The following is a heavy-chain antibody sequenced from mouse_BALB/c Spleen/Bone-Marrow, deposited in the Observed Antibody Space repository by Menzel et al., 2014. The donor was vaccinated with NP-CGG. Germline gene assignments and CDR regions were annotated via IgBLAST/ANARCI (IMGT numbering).Heavy chain of an antibody. CDR2: INPSNGGT. Sequence: VQLQQSGAELVKPGASVKLSCKASGYTFTSYYMYWVKQRPGQGLEWIGEINPSNGGTNFNEKFKSKATLTGDKSSSTAYMQLSSLTSEDSAVYYCTRSTMITYFDYWGQGTTLTVSS. D-gene: IGHD2-4*01. CDR1: GYTFTSYY. CDR3: TRSTMITYFDY. V-gene: IGHV1S81*02. J-gene: IGHJ2*01.